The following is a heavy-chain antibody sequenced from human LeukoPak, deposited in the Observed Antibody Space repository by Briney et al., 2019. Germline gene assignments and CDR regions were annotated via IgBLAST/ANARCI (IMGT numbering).Heavy chain of an antibody. CDR2: IVPIFGTA. J-gene: IGHJ4*02. D-gene: IGHD3-3*01. CDR3: ARDHYDFWSGYYRY. Sequence: ASVKVSCKASGYTFTSYDINWVRQAPGQGLEWMGGIVPIFGTANYAQKFQGRVTITTDESTSTAYMELSSLRSEDTAVYYCARDHYDFWSGYYRYWGQGTLVTVSS. CDR1: GYTFTSYD. V-gene: IGHV1-69*05.